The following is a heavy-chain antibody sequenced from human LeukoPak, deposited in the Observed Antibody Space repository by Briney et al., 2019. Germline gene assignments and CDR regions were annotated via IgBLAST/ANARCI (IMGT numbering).Heavy chain of an antibody. CDR3: ARAPWYCSSTSCYASWFDP. V-gene: IGHV4-59*01. J-gene: IGHJ5*02. Sequence: SETLSLTCTVSGGSISSYYWSWIREPPGKGLEWIGCIYYSGSTNYNPSLKSRVTISVDTSKNQFSLKLSSVTAADTAVYYCARAPWYCSSTSCYASWFDPWGQGTLVTVSS. D-gene: IGHD2-2*01. CDR1: GGSISSYY. CDR2: IYYSGST.